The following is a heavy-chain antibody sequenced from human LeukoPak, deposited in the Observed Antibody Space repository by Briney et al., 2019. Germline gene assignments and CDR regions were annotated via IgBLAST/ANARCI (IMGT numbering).Heavy chain of an antibody. V-gene: IGHV1-2*02. D-gene: IGHD1-26*01. CDR2: INPNSGGT. CDR1: GYTFTVYY. J-gene: IGHJ4*02. Sequence: ASVKVSCKASGYTFTVYYMHWVRQAPGQGLEWMGWINPNSGGTNYAQKFQGRVTMTRDTSISTAYMELSRLRSDDTAVYYCARDGSYYHPFDYWGQGTLVTVSS. CDR3: ARDGSYYHPFDY.